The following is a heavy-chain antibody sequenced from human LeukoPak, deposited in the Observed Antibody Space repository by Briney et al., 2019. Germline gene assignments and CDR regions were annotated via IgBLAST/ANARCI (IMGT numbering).Heavy chain of an antibody. J-gene: IGHJ4*02. CDR3: ARDTPNWNPFDY. D-gene: IGHD1-20*01. CDR1: GFTFSSYS. Sequence: GGSLRLSCAASGFTFSSYSMNWVRQAPGKGLEWVSSISSSSSYIYYADSVKGRFTISRDNAKNSLYLQMNSLRAEDTAVYYCARDTPNWNPFDYWGQGTLVTVSS. V-gene: IGHV3-21*01. CDR2: ISSSSSYI.